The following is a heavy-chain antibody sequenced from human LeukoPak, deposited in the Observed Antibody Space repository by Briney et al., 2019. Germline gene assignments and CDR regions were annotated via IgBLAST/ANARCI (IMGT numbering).Heavy chain of an antibody. CDR3: ASPHSWELRV. V-gene: IGHV1-69*13. Sequence: SVKVSCKASAYTFTDYYVHWVRQAPGQGLEWMGGIIPIFGTANYAQKFQGRVTITADESTSTAYMELSSLRSEDTAVYYCASPHSWELRVWGQGTLVTVSS. J-gene: IGHJ4*02. CDR1: AYTFTDYY. CDR2: IIPIFGTA. D-gene: IGHD1-26*01.